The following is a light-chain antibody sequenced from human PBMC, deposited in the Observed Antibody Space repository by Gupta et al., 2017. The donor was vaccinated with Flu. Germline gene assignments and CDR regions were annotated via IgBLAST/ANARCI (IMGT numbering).Light chain of an antibody. Sequence: SSVLTQPPSVSGAPGQTASITCRGNNIGGKSVHWYLQKSGQAPVLVVNDDDDRPPGVTERFSGSKNGNTATLTLSRVEAGDEADYYCQVWESSSGRVFGGGTKLTVL. CDR1: NIGGKS. V-gene: IGLV3-21*02. CDR2: DDD. CDR3: QVWESSSGRV. J-gene: IGLJ3*02.